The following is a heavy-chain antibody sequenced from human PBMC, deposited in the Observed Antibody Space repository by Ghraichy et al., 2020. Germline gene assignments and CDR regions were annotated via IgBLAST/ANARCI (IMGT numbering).Heavy chain of an antibody. CDR3: GRSPDWVGTTCFWFDP. V-gene: IGHV1-69*13. CDR2: VSPMFGVT. J-gene: IGHJ5*02. D-gene: IGHD2-2*01. Sequence: SVKVSCKASGGTFSGYEINWVRQAPGQGLEWMGGVSPMFGVTNYAQKFQGRVTLFADESTSTSYMEMNSLTSEDTAVYYCGRSPDWVGTTCFWFDPWGQGTLVTVSA. CDR1: GGTFSGYE.